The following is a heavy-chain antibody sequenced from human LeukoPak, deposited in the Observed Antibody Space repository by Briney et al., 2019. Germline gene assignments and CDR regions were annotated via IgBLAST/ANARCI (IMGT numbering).Heavy chain of an antibody. J-gene: IGHJ6*04. V-gene: IGHV4-31*03. CDR2: IPYSGRT. CDR3: ARDRYSGYDWEFYYYGMDV. D-gene: IGHD5-12*01. Sequence: PLQSLCLTCSVSVGSACGADFYWSCISQHPGNGLGLIVHIPYSGRTSYNPSRKSRVAISLDTSKNHFSLKLGSVTAADTAVYYCARDRYSGYDWEFYYYGMDVWGKGTTVTVSS. CDR1: VGSACGADFY.